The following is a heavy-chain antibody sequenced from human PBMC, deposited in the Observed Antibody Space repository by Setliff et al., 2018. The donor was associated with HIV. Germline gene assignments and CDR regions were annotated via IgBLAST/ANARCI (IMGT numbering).Heavy chain of an antibody. CDR3: AGTAGWELPPRLYYSYYYLDV. CDR2: INPSGGST. CDR1: GYTFTSYY. Sequence: ASVKVSCKASGYTFTSYYMHWVRQAPGQGLEWMGIINPSGGSTSYAQKFQGRVTMTRDTSTSTVYMELSSLRSEDTAVYYCAGTAGWELPPRLYYSYYYLDVWGKGTTVTVSS. J-gene: IGHJ6*03. V-gene: IGHV1-46*01. D-gene: IGHD1-26*01.